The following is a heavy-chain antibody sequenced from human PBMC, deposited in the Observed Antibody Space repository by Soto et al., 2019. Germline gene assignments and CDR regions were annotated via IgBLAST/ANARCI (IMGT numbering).Heavy chain of an antibody. J-gene: IGHJ4*02. CDR3: ARVRVGSSGYTH. CDR2: IYYSGST. Sequence: PSETLSLTCTVSGGSISSGGYYWSWIRQHPEKGLEWIGYIYYSGSTYYNPSLKSRVTISVDTSKNQFSLKLSSVTAADTAVYYCARVRVGSSGYTHWGKGTLVTVSS. V-gene: IGHV4-31*03. CDR1: GGSISSGGYY. D-gene: IGHD3-22*01.